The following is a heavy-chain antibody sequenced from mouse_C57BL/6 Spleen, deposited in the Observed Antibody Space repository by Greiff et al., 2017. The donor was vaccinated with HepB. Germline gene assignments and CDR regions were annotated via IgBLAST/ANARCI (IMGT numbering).Heavy chain of an antibody. CDR3: TRDRDSSGYVDAMDY. V-gene: IGHV5-9-1*02. CDR1: GFTFSSYA. D-gene: IGHD3-2*02. CDR2: ISSGGDYI. J-gene: IGHJ4*01. Sequence: EVHLVESGEGLVKPGGSLKLSCAASGFTFSSYAMSWVRQTPEKRLEWVAYISSGGDYIYYADTVKGRFTISRDNARNTLYLQMSSLKSEDTAMYYCTRDRDSSGYVDAMDYWGQGTSVTVSS.